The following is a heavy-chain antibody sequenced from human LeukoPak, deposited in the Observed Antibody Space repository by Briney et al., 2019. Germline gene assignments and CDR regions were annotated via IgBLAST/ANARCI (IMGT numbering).Heavy chain of an antibody. D-gene: IGHD3-16*01. Sequence: GGSLRLSCAASGFTFSTYWMTWVRQAPGKGLEWVANMKGDGSEIHYVDSVKGRFTISRDNAKNSLYLQMNYLRAEDTAVYYCARPAYTAAYDLWGQGTMVTVSS. J-gene: IGHJ3*01. V-gene: IGHV3-7*01. CDR3: ARPAYTAAYDL. CDR2: MKGDGSEI. CDR1: GFTFSTYW.